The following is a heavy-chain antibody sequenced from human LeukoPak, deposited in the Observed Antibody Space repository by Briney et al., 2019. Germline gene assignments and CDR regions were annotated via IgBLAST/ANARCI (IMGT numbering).Heavy chain of an antibody. CDR3: ARSISGSREL. V-gene: IGHV3-74*01. J-gene: IGHJ4*02. D-gene: IGHD1-26*01. Sequence: GGSLILSCACSGFTFSNYWVHWVRQAPGKGLVCVSRLNEDGSRTDYADFVKGRFTISRDNAKNTLHLQMNSLSAEDTAMYYCARSISGSRELWGQGTLV. CDR2: LNEDGSRT. CDR1: GFTFSNYW.